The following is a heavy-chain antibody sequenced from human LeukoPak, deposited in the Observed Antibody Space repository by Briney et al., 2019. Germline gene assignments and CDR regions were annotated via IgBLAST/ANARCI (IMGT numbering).Heavy chain of an antibody. Sequence: ASVKVSCKASGGTFTSYYMHWVRQAPGQGLEWMGIINPSGGSTSYAQKFQGRVTMTRDMSTSTVYMELSSLRSEDTAVYYCASTAHYYYMDVWGKGTTVTVSS. CDR2: INPSGGST. CDR3: ASTAHYYYMDV. V-gene: IGHV1-46*01. J-gene: IGHJ6*03. D-gene: IGHD5-18*01. CDR1: GGTFTSYY.